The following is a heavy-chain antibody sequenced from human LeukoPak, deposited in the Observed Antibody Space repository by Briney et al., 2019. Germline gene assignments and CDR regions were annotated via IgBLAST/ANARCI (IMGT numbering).Heavy chain of an antibody. J-gene: IGHJ4*02. CDR3: ARVPSRYDSSGYPGY. D-gene: IGHD3-22*01. V-gene: IGHV3-21*04. CDR1: GLTFSTYN. CDR2: LSDDSNYI. Sequence: GGTLRLFCAASGLTFSTYNGKWVPHAPRRGLEDGSALSDDSNYIFYADSVKGRFTISRDNAKNSLYLQMNSLRAEDTAVYYCARVPSRYDSSGYPGYWGQGTLVTVSS.